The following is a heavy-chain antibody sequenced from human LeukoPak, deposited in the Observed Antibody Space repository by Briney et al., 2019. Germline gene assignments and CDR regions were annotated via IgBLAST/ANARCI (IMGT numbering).Heavy chain of an antibody. D-gene: IGHD4-17*01. CDR1: GFIFGDYA. Sequence: PGRSLRLSCTPSGFIFGDYAMSWVRQAPGKGLEWLGFIRSKAYGGTIEYAASVKGRFTISRDDSKSIAYLQINSLKTEDTSVYYCTRCHGDYGCWYFDLGGRGTLVTVSS. J-gene: IGHJ2*01. CDR3: TRCHGDYGCWYFDL. V-gene: IGHV3-49*04. CDR2: IRSKAYGGTI.